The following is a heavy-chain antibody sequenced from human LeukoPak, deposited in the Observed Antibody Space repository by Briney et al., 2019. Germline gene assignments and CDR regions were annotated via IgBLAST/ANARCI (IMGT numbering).Heavy chain of an antibody. J-gene: IGHJ4*02. V-gene: IGHV3-9*01. CDR1: GFTFDDYA. CDR3: ARDSSGVGVDFDY. Sequence: GGSLGLSCAASGFTFDDYAMHWVRQAPGKGLEWVSGISWNSGSIGYADSVKGRFTISRDNAKNSLYLQLNSLRAEDTAVYYCARDSSGVGVDFDYWGQGTLVTVSS. CDR2: ISWNSGSI. D-gene: IGHD1-26*01.